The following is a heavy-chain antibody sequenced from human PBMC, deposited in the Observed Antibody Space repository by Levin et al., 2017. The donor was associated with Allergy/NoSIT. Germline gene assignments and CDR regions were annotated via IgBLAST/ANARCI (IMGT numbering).Heavy chain of an antibody. V-gene: IGHV1-69*04. J-gene: IGHJ6*02. CDR3: ARVSSSGCGMDV. CDR1: GGTFSSYA. D-gene: IGHD6-19*01. Sequence: SVKVSCKASGGTFSSYAISWVRQAPGQGLEWMGRIIPILGIANYAQKFQGRVTITADKSTSTAYMELSSLRSEDTAVYYCARVSSSGCGMDVWGQGTTVTVSS. CDR2: IIPILGIA.